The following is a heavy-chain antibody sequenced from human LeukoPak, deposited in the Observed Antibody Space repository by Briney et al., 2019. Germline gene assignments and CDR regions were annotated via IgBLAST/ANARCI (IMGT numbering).Heavy chain of an antibody. Sequence: ASVKVSCKAAGYTFTAYYMHWVRQAPGQGLEWMGWINPNSGGTNYAQKFQGRVTMTGDTSISTAYMELSSLKSDDTAVYYCVRVKSGTYFLDWFDPWGQGTLVTVSS. D-gene: IGHD1-26*01. CDR3: VRVKSGTYFLDWFDP. J-gene: IGHJ5*02. CDR1: GYTFTAYY. CDR2: INPNSGGT. V-gene: IGHV1-2*02.